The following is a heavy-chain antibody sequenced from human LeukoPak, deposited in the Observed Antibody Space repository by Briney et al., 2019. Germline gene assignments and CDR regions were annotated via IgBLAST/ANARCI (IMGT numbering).Heavy chain of an antibody. J-gene: IGHJ4*02. CDR3: ARLMVRGVIITPLDY. CDR1: GGTFSSYA. Sequence: GASVKVSCKASGGTFSSYAISWVRQAPGQGLEWMGWINPNSGGTNYAQKFQGRVTMTRDTSISTAYMELSRLRSDDTAVYYCARLMVRGVIITPLDYWGQGTLVTVSS. D-gene: IGHD3-10*01. CDR2: INPNSGGT. V-gene: IGHV1-2*02.